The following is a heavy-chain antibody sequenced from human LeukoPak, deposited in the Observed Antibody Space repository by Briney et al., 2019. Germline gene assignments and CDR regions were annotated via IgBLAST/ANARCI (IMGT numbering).Heavy chain of an antibody. CDR2: INSDGSST. J-gene: IGHJ4*02. CDR3: TRDVIRGTNLGY. Sequence: PGGSLRLSCAASGFTFSSYWTHWVRQAPGKGLVWVSRINSDGSSTSYADSVKGRFTISRDNAKDTLYLQMNSLRAEDTAVYYCTRDVIRGTNLGYWGQGTLVTVSS. D-gene: IGHD3-10*01. V-gene: IGHV3-74*01. CDR1: GFTFSSYW.